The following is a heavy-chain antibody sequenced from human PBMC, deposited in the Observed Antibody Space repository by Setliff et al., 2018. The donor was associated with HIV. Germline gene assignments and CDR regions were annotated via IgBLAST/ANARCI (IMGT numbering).Heavy chain of an antibody. D-gene: IGHD3-9*01. Sequence: GGSLRLSCAASGFTFSTYWMSWVRQAPGKGLEWVANIKQDGSEKNYMDSVKGRFTISRDNAKNSLYLQMNSLRVEDTALYYCAGSILTGYYTFGADYWGQGTLVTVSS. V-gene: IGHV3-7*05. J-gene: IGHJ4*02. CDR1: GFTFSTYW. CDR2: IKQDGSEK. CDR3: AGSILTGYYTFGADY.